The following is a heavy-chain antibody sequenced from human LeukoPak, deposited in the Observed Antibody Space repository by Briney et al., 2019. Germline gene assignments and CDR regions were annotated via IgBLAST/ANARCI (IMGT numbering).Heavy chain of an antibody. CDR1: GYTFTGYY. Sequence: GASVKVSCKASGYTFTGYYMHWVRQAPGQGLEWMGIINPSGGSTSYAQKFQGRVTMTRDTSTSTVYMELSSLRSEDTAVYYCARDPLLWQRNNWFDPWGQGTLVTVSS. CDR2: INPSGGST. J-gene: IGHJ5*02. V-gene: IGHV1-46*01. CDR3: ARDPLLWQRNNWFDP. D-gene: IGHD2-15*01.